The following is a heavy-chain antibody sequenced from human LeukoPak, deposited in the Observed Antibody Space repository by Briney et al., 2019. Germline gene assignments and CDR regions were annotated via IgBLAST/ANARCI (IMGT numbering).Heavy chain of an antibody. Sequence: GGSLRLSCAASGFTVSSNYMSWVRQAPGRGLEWVTLISYDGNNEYYANSVKGRFTVSRDNSKNTLYLQMNSLRSEDTAVYYCARDRCSTGWYTCGGFFDYWGQGTLVTVSS. J-gene: IGHJ4*02. V-gene: IGHV3-30-3*01. CDR1: GFTVSSNY. D-gene: IGHD6-19*01. CDR2: ISYDGNNE. CDR3: ARDRCSTGWYTCGGFFDY.